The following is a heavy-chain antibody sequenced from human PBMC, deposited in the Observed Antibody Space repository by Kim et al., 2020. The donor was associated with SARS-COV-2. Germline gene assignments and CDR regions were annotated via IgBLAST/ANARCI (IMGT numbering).Heavy chain of an antibody. D-gene: IGHD6-13*01. V-gene: IGHV3-21*01. J-gene: IGHJ6*02. CDR1: GFTFSTYS. Sequence: GGSLRLSCAASGFTFSTYSMNWVRQAPGKGLEWVSSIGSSSSYIYYADSVKGRFTISRDNAENTLYLQMNSLRAEDTAVYYCARAQTSSTWFSLNYYYYGMYVWGRGTTVTVSS. CDR2: IGSSSSYI. CDR3: ARAQTSSTWFSLNYYYYGMYV.